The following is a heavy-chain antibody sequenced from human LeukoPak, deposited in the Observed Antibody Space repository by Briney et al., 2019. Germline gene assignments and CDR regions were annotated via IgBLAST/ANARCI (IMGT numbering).Heavy chain of an antibody. V-gene: IGHV3-23*01. Sequence: RTGGSLRLSCAASGFTFSSYAMTWVRQAPGQGLEWVSAISGSGGSTYYADSVKGRLTISRDNSNNTLYLQMNSLRAEDTAVYYCAKERYSSGWYSDYWGQGTLVTVSS. D-gene: IGHD6-19*01. J-gene: IGHJ4*02. CDR3: AKERYSSGWYSDY. CDR1: GFTFSSYA. CDR2: ISGSGGST.